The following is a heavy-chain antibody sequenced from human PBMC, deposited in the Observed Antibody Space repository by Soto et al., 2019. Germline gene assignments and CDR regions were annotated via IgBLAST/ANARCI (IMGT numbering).Heavy chain of an antibody. CDR1: GVTFSSYW. D-gene: IGHD4-17*01. V-gene: IGHV3-7*03. Sequence: GPLSLSCTASGVTFSSYWMTWVRRAPGKGLQWVANIFRDGSDKYYLDSVKGRFTISRDNARNSLFLQMNSLRAEDTAVYYCARVRANDYEIDYWGQGTLVTVSS. J-gene: IGHJ4*02. CDR2: IFRDGSDK. CDR3: ARVRANDYEIDY.